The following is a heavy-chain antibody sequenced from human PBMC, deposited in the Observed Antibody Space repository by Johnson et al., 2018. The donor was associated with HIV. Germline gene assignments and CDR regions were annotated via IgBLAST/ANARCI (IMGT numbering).Heavy chain of an antibody. D-gene: IGHD1-26*01. J-gene: IGHJ3*02. Sequence: QVQLVESGGGVVQPGRSLRLSCAASGFTFSSYGMHWVRQAPGKGLEWVAVIWYDGSNKYYADSVKGRFTISRDNSKNTLYLQMNSLRAEDTAVYYCAKSGYSGSYDRMGAFEIWGQGTMVTVSS. CDR2: IWYDGSNK. CDR3: AKSGYSGSYDRMGAFEI. V-gene: IGHV3-33*06. CDR1: GFTFSSYG.